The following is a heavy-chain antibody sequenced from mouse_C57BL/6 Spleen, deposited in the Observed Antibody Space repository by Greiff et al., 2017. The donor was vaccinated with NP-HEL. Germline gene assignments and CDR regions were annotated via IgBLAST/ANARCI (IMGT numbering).Heavy chain of an antibody. V-gene: IGHV1-54*01. J-gene: IGHJ3*01. CDR2: INPGSGGT. D-gene: IGHD1-1*01. CDR3: ARGGYGSSPFAY. Sequence: QVQLKESGAELVRPGTSVKVSCKASGYAFTNYLIEWVKQRPGQGLEWIGVINPGSGGTNYNEKFKGKATLTADKSSSTAYMQLSSLTSEDSAVYFCARGGYGSSPFAYWGQGTLVTVSA. CDR1: GYAFTNYL.